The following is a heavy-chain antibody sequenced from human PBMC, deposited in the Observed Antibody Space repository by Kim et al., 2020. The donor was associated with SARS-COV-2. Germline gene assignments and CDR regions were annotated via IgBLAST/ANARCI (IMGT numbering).Heavy chain of an antibody. CDR1: GGSISSGGYS. CDR3: ARLTWHYDSSGYYLYYFDY. V-gene: IGHV4-30-2*01. Sequence: SETLSLTCAVSGGSISSGGYSWSWIRQPPWKGLEWIGYIYHSGSTYYNPSLKSRVTISVDRSKNQFSLKLSSVTAADTAVYYCARLTWHYDSSGYYLYYFDYWGQGTLVTVSS. CDR2: IYHSGST. J-gene: IGHJ4*02. D-gene: IGHD3-22*01.